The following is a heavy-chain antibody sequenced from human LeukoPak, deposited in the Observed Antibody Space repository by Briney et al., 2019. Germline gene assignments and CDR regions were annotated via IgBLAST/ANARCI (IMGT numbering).Heavy chain of an antibody. CDR3: ARTGYSTGWDRFSFVY. Sequence: SETLSLTCTVSGGSISSSYYWGWIRQPPGKGLEWIGVIYYSGSTYYNPSLKSRVTISIDTSKNQFSLKLTSVTAADTAVYYCARTGYSTGWDRFSFVYWGQGTLVTVSS. D-gene: IGHD6-19*01. V-gene: IGHV4-39*01. J-gene: IGHJ4*02. CDR2: IYYSGST. CDR1: GGSISSSYY.